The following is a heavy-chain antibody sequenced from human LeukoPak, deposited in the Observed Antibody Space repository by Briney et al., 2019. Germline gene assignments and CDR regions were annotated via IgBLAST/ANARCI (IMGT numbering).Heavy chain of an antibody. CDR2: IWDDGTNN. V-gene: IGHV3-33*01. CDR3: ARDWSRGNSGYVDH. Sequence: GGSLRLSCAASGFAFSSYGMHWVRQAPGKGLEWVAVIWDDGTNNYYADSVKGRFTVSRDNSMNTLYLQVNSLTAEDTAVYYCARDWSRGNSGYVDHWGQGTLGTVSS. J-gene: IGHJ4*02. CDR1: GFAFSSYG. D-gene: IGHD5-12*01.